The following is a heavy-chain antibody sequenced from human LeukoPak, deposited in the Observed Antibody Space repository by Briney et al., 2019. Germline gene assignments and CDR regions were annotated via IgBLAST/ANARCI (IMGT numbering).Heavy chain of an antibody. CDR1: GGSISSYY. J-gene: IGHJ1*01. V-gene: IGHV4-59*01. Sequence: SETLSLTCTVSGGSISSYYWSWIRQPPGKGLEWIGYIYYSGSTNYNPSLKSRVTISVDTSKNQFSLKQSSVTAADTAVYYCARSGGITIFGVVTTPDEYFQHWGQGTLVTVSS. D-gene: IGHD3-3*01. CDR3: ARSGGITIFGVVTTPDEYFQH. CDR2: IYYSGST.